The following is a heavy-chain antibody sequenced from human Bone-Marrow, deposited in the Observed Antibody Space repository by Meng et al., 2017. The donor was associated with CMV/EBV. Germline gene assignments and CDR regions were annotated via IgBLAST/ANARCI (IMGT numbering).Heavy chain of an antibody. CDR2: IRYDGSNK. V-gene: IGHV3-30*02. J-gene: IGHJ4*02. Sequence: GESLKISCAASGFTFSSYGMHWVRQAPGKGLEWVAFIRYDGSNKYYADSVKGRFTISRDNSKNTLYLQMNSLRAEDTALYYCAKGRGYSYGSFDYWGQGTLVTVSS. CDR1: GFTFSSYG. D-gene: IGHD5-18*01. CDR3: AKGRGYSYGSFDY.